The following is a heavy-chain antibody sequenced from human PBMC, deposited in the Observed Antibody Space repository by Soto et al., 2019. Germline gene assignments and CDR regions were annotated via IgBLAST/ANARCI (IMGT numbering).Heavy chain of an antibody. CDR1: GLTCSNYA. V-gene: IGHV3-23*01. CDR3: AKGPFAARVNWFDP. J-gene: IGHJ5*02. D-gene: IGHD2-15*01. CDR2: INGSGDNS. Sequence: PVGSLRHSCASSGLTCSNYAMNLVRQAPGKGLEWVSGINGSGDNSYYADSVKGRFTISRDNSKNTLYLQMNSLRAEDTAVYYCAKGPFAARVNWFDPWGQGIQVTVSS.